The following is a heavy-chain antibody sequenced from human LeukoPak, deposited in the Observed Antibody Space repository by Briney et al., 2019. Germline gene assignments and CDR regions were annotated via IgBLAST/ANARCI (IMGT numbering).Heavy chain of an antibody. Sequence: PQTLCLTCALSLVSPYVVIYAAGGIRQPPGKGLEWIVNIFHTGNAYYNPSLKSRATIFIDTSRNQFSLKVISVAAADTAFYFCARKGSTRGSSDWLDPWGQGILVTVSS. CDR2: IFHTGNA. J-gene: IGHJ5*02. CDR3: ARKGSTRGSSDWLDP. V-gene: IGHV4-38-2*01. D-gene: IGHD3-10*01. CDR1: VSPYVVIYA.